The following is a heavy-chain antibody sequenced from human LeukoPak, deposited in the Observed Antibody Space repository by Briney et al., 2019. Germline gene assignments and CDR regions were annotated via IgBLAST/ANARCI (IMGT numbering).Heavy chain of an antibody. J-gene: IGHJ4*02. D-gene: IGHD4-23*01. Sequence: GGSPRLSCAASGFTFSSYAMSWVRQAPGKGLEWVSAISGSGGSTYYADSVKGRYTISRDNSKNTLYLQMNSLRAEDTAVYYCAKPNLGYGGKREYYFDYWGQGTLVTVSS. CDR3: AKPNLGYGGKREYYFDY. CDR2: ISGSGGST. CDR1: GFTFSSYA. V-gene: IGHV3-23*01.